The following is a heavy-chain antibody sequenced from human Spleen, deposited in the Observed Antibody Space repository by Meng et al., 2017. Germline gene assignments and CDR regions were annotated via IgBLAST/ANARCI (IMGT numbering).Heavy chain of an antibody. CDR1: GYTFTKYA. CDR2: INTHTGKT. J-gene: IGHJ4*02. V-gene: IGHV7-4-1*02. Sequence: QMQRGQAGSDLKKPGASLEVSCNPSGYTFTKYAINWVRQAPGQGLECMGWINTHTGKTTYAQGFAGHFVFSLDPSASSAYPQISSLKPGESVVYYCTRGSHSNGYSWLDFWGRGTLVTVSS. D-gene: IGHD3-22*01. CDR3: TRGSHSNGYSWLDF.